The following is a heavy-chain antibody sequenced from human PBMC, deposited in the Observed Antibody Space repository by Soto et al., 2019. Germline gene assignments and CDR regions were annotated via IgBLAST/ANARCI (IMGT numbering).Heavy chain of an antibody. Sequence: ASVKVSCKASGGTFSSYAISWVRQAPGQGLEWMGGIIPIFGTANYAQKFQGRVTITADESTSTAYMELSSLRSEDTAVYYCARTIKEYSSSSPPGDYWGQGTLVTVSS. D-gene: IGHD6-6*01. CDR3: ARTIKEYSSSSPPGDY. V-gene: IGHV1-69*13. CDR2: IIPIFGTA. CDR1: GGTFSSYA. J-gene: IGHJ4*02.